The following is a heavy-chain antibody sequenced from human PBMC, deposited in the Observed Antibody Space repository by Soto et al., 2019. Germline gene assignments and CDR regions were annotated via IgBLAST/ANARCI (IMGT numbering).Heavy chain of an antibody. V-gene: IGHV4-31*03. CDR2: IYYSGST. J-gene: IGHJ4*02. CDR3: ARTAADIVVVPAAATHFDY. D-gene: IGHD2-2*01. Sequence: QVQLQESGPGLVKPSQTLSLTCTVSGGSISSGGYYWSWIRQHPGKGLAWIGYIYYSGSTYYNPSLKSRVTISVDTSKNQFALKLSSVTAADTAVYYCARTAADIVVVPAAATHFDYWGQGTLVTVSS. CDR1: GGSISSGGYY.